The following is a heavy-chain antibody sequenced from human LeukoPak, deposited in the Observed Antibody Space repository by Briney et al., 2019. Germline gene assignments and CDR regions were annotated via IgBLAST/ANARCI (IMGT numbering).Heavy chain of an antibody. D-gene: IGHD3-3*01. Sequence: PGGSVRLSCAASGFTFSSYAMHWVRQAPGKGLEWVTFIRYDGSNKYYADSVKGRFTISRDNSKNTLYLQMNSLRAEDTAVYYCAKGSKEVLFTRDHYMDVWGKGTTVTISS. V-gene: IGHV3-30*02. CDR2: IRYDGSNK. CDR1: GFTFSSYA. J-gene: IGHJ6*03. CDR3: AKGSKEVLFTRDHYMDV.